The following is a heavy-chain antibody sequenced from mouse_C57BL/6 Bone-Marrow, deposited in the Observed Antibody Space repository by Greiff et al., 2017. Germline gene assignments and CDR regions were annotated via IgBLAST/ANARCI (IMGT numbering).Heavy chain of an antibody. J-gene: IGHJ2*01. V-gene: IGHV5-4*01. CDR2: ISDGGSYT. CDR1: GFTFSSYA. CDR3: ARVPSYPHYDY. Sequence: EVQLVESGGGLVKPGGSLKLSCAASGFTFSSYAMSWVRQTPEKRLEWVATISDGGSYTYYPDNVKGRFTISRDNAKNNRYLQMSHLKSEDTAMYYCARVPSYPHYDYWGQGTTLTVSS. D-gene: IGHD2-10*01.